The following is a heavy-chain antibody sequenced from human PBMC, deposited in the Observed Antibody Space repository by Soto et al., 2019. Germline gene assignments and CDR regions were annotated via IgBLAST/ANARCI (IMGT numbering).Heavy chain of an antibody. Sequence: GGSLRLSCAASGFSFTNFWMSWVRQAPGKGLEWVANIKPDGFEKDYVDSVKGRFTISRDNAKSSLNLQMNSLRAEDTAIYYCTRARDFYNGGWYSDYFDYWGQGALVTVSS. CDR2: IKPDGFEK. J-gene: IGHJ4*02. V-gene: IGHV3-7*01. CDR1: GFSFTNFW. CDR3: TRARDFYNGGWYSDYFDY. D-gene: IGHD6-19*01.